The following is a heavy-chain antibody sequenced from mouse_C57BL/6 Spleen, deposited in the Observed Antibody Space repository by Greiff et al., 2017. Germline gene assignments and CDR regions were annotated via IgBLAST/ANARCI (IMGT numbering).Heavy chain of an antibody. D-gene: IGHD1-1*01. J-gene: IGHJ1*03. CDR2: IDPENGDT. CDR1: GFNIKDDY. V-gene: IGHV14-4*01. Sequence: EVQLQQSGAELVRPGASVKLSCTASGFNIKDDYMHWVKQRPEQGLEWIGWIDPENGDTEYASKFQGKATITADTSSNTAYLQLSSLTSEDTAVYYCTTPTVVAKWYFDDWGTGTTVTVSS. CDR3: TTPTVVAKWYFDD.